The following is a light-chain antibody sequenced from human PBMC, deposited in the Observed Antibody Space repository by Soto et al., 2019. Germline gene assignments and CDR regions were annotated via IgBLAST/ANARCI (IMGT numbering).Light chain of an antibody. CDR2: GAS. CDR1: QSVSSSY. CDR3: QGFT. J-gene: IGKJ3*01. V-gene: IGKV3-20*01. Sequence: EIVLTQSPGTLSLSPGERATLSCRASQSVSSSYLAWYQQKPGQAPRLLIYGASSRATGIPDRFSGSGSGTDFTLTISRLEPEDFAVYYCQGFTFGPGTKVDIK.